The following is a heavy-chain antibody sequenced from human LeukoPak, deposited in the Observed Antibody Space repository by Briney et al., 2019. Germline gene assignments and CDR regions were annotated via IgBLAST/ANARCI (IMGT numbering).Heavy chain of an antibody. CDR2: IKQDGGEK. Sequence: GGSLRLSCAASGFTFSSYWMSWVRQAPGKGLEWVANIKQDGGEKYYVDSVKGRFTISRDNAKNSLHLQMNSLRAEDTAVYYCARDNNIVVVVAAYYMDVWGKGTTVTVSS. V-gene: IGHV3-7*01. CDR1: GFTFSSYW. CDR3: ARDNNIVVVVAAYYMDV. D-gene: IGHD2-15*01. J-gene: IGHJ6*03.